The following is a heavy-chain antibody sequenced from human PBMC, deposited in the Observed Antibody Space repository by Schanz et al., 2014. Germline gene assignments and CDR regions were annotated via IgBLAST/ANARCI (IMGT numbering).Heavy chain of an antibody. CDR2: FSLDTDRI. D-gene: IGHD3-3*02. V-gene: IGHV3-9*01. CDR3: TKDILPGGADV. J-gene: IGHJ6*02. Sequence: EGQLVESGGVLVQPGRSLRLSCAGSGLNFRQYAIHWVRHAPGKGLEWVAGFSLDTDRIDYGDSVKGRFTVSWDNSKTSLYMEMNSLRTEDTALYYCTKDILPGGADVWGQGTTVTVSS. CDR1: GLNFRQYA.